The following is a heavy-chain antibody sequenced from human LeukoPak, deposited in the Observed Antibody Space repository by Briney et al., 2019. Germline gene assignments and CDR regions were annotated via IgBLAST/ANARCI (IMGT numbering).Heavy chain of an antibody. CDR2: IYHSGST. Sequence: SETLSLTCAVSGGSISSGGYSWSWIRQPPGKGLEWIGYIYHSGSTYYNPSLKSRVTISVDRSKNQFSLKLSSVTAADTAVYYCARGWDSSGFLDYWGLGTLVTVSS. D-gene: IGHD3-22*01. CDR1: GGSISSGGYS. CDR3: ARGWDSSGFLDY. J-gene: IGHJ4*02. V-gene: IGHV4-30-2*01.